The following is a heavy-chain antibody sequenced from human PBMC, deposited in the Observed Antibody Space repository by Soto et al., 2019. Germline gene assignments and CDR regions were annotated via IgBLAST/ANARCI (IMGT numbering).Heavy chain of an antibody. J-gene: IGHJ6*02. Sequence: ASVKVSCKASGYTFTGYYMHWVRQAPGQGLEWMGWINPNSGGTNYAQKFHGWVTMTRDTSISTAYMELSRLRSDDTAVYYCARDTTVVSEDYYYYYGMDVWGQGTTVTVSS. CDR1: GYTFTGYY. D-gene: IGHD4-17*01. CDR3: ARDTTVVSEDYYYYYGMDV. CDR2: INPNSGGT. V-gene: IGHV1-2*04.